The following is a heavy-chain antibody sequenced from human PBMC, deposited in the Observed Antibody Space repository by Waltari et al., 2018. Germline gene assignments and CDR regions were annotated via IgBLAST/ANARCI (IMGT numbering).Heavy chain of an antibody. D-gene: IGHD3-16*01. CDR2: IIPIFGTA. V-gene: IGHV1-69*01. CDR1: GGTFSSYA. J-gene: IGHJ6*02. CDR3: ARDRAGGYYYGMDV. Sequence: QVQLVQSGAEVKKPGSSVKVSCKASGGTFSSYAISWVRQAPGQGLEWMGGIIPIFGTANYAQKFQGRVTITADESTSTAYMGLSSLRSEDTAVYYCARDRAGGYYYGMDVWGQGTTVTVSS.